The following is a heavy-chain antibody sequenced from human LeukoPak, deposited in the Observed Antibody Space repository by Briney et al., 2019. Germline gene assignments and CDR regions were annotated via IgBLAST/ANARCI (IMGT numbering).Heavy chain of an antibody. CDR1: GFTFSSYA. CDR3: ARVMAVAGRKDFDY. Sequence: GGSLRLSCAASGFTFSSYAMHWVRQAPGKGLEWVAVISYDGSNKYYADSVKGRFTISRDNSKNTLYLQMNSLRAEDTAVYYCARVMAVAGRKDFDYWGQGTLVTVSS. D-gene: IGHD6-19*01. J-gene: IGHJ4*02. V-gene: IGHV3-30-3*01. CDR2: ISYDGSNK.